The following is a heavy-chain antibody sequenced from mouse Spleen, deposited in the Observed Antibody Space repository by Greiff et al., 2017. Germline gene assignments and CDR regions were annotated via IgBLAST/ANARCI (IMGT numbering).Heavy chain of an antibody. D-gene: IGHD2-4*01. CDR3: ARFLITTDYYAMDY. Sequence: LVESGPELVKPGASVKMSCKASGYTFTSYVMHWVKQKPGQGLEWIGYINPYNDGTKYNEKFKGKATLTSDKSSSTAYMELSSLTSEDSAVYYCARFLITTDYYAMDYWGQGTSVTVSS. V-gene: IGHV1-14*01. CDR1: GYTFTSYV. J-gene: IGHJ4*01. CDR2: INPYNDGT.